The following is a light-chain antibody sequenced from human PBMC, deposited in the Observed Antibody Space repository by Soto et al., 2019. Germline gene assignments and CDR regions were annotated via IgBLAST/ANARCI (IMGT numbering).Light chain of an antibody. CDR1: QDIDSW. Sequence: DIQMTQSPSSVSASVGDRVTITCRASQDIDSWLAWYQQKPGKAPKLLIYAASSLQSGVPLRFSGSGSGTYFTFTIASLHPEDFATYYCQQGSSFPWTFGQGTKVEIK. CDR3: QQGSSFPWT. V-gene: IGKV1-12*01. CDR2: AAS. J-gene: IGKJ1*01.